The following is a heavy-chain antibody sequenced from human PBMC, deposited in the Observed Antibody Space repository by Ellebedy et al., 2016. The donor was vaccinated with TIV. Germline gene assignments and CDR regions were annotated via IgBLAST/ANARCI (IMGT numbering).Heavy chain of an antibody. J-gene: IGHJ4*02. Sequence: SETLSLTCTVSGASISDYSWSWIRQPPGKGLEWIVYIYDTGSTNYNPSLRSRVTISVDTSKNQFSLKLSSVTAADTAVYYCARGRGYNYDKFDYWGQGTLVTVSS. V-gene: IGHV4-59*01. CDR1: GASISDYS. D-gene: IGHD5-18*01. CDR3: ARGRGYNYDKFDY. CDR2: IYDTGST.